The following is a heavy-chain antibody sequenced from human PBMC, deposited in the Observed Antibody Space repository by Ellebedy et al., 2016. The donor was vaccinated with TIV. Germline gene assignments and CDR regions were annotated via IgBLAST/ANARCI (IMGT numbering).Heavy chain of an antibody. D-gene: IGHD2-15*01. CDR2: INHSGST. CDR1: RGPFSGYY. CDR3: ARIASLSGGMVGPDYGPDV. V-gene: IGHV4-34*01. Sequence: PSETLSLTCAVYRGPFSGYYWSWIRQPPGKGLEWIGEINHSGSTNYNPSLKSRVTVSVDTSKNQFSLKLSSLTAADTAIYYCARIASLSGGMVGPDYGPDVWGQGTTVTVSS. J-gene: IGHJ6*02.